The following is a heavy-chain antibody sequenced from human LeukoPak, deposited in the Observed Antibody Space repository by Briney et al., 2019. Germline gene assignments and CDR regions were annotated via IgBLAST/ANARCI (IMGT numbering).Heavy chain of an antibody. D-gene: IGHD4-23*01. CDR2: IYYSGST. CDR3: ARHASYGGNFDAFDI. CDR1: GGSISSSSYY. J-gene: IGHJ3*02. Sequence: SETLSLTCTVSGGSISSSSYYWGWIRQPPGKGLEWIGSIYYSGSTYYNPSLKSRVTISVDTSKNQFSLKLSSVTTADTAVYYCARHASYGGNFDAFDIWGQGTMVTVSS. V-gene: IGHV4-39*01.